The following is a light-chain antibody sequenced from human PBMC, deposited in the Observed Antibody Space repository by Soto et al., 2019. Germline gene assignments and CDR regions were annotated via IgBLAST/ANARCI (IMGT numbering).Light chain of an antibody. CDR3: QSYDSTLSALV. V-gene: IGLV1-40*01. CDR1: SSNIGARYD. CDR2: GNT. J-gene: IGLJ3*02. Sequence: QAVVTQPPSVSGAPGQRVTISCTGRSSNIGARYDVQWYQQVPGTAPKLLIFGNTNRPSGVPDRFSASKSGTSASLAISGLQAEDEADYYCQSYDSTLSALVFGGGTKLTV.